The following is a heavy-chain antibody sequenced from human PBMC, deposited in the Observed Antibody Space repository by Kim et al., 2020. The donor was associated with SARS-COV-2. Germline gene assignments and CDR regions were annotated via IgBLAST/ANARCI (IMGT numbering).Heavy chain of an antibody. CDR3: ARLSGSYLIDY. Sequence: RYSPSFQGQVTISADKAISTAYLQWSSLKASDTAMYYCARLSGSYLIDYWGQGTLVTVSS. J-gene: IGHJ4*02. V-gene: IGHV5-51*01. D-gene: IGHD1-26*01.